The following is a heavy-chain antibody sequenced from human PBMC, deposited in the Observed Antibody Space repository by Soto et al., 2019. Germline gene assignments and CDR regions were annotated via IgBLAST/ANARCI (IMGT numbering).Heavy chain of an antibody. Sequence: QLQLQESGPGLVKPSETLSLTCTVSGGSISSSSYYWGWIRQPPGKGLEGIGSIYYSGSTYYNPSLKSRVTISVDTSKNQFSLKLSSVTAADTAVYYCARLDGDYWYFDLWGRGTLVTVSS. J-gene: IGHJ2*01. D-gene: IGHD4-17*01. CDR2: IYYSGST. V-gene: IGHV4-39*01. CDR1: GGSISSSSYY. CDR3: ARLDGDYWYFDL.